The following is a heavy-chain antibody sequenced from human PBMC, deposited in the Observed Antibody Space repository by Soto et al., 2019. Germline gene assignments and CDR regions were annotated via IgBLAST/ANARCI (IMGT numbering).Heavy chain of an antibody. Sequence: GDSLKISCKGSGYSFTSYWISWVRQMPGKGLEWMGRIDPSDSYTNYSPSFQGHVTISADKSISTAYLQWSSLKASDTAMYYCARHDYGDHYYGMDVWGQGTAVTVSS. V-gene: IGHV5-10-1*01. D-gene: IGHD4-17*01. CDR1: GYSFTSYW. CDR3: ARHDYGDHYYGMDV. J-gene: IGHJ6*02. CDR2: IDPSDSYT.